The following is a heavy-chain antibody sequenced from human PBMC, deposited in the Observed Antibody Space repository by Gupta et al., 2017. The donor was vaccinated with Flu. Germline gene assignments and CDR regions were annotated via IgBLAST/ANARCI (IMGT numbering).Heavy chain of an antibody. CDR2: VDPDGNTS. J-gene: IGHJ4*02. CDR3: VRGTSDWNGVDY. Sequence: EVQLVESGGGLVQPGGSLRLSCAASGFAFSDFWMHWVRQTPEKGLVWVSRVDPDGNTSPYAASGEGRFTISRDNARSKLYLQMDSLRVEDTAIYDCVRGTSDWNGVDYWGQGTLVTVSS. V-gene: IGHV3-74*01. D-gene: IGHD1-1*01. CDR1: GFAFSDFW.